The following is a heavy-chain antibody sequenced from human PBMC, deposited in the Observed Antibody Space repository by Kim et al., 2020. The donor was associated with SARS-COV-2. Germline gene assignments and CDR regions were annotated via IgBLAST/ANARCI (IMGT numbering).Heavy chain of an antibody. J-gene: IGHJ6*02. CDR3: ARYCSGGTLPLYGMDV. D-gene: IGHD2-15*01. V-gene: IGHV4-34*01. Sequence: SLKSRVTIPVDTSKNQFSLKLSSVTAADTAVYYCARYCSGGTLPLYGMDVWGQGTTVTVSS.